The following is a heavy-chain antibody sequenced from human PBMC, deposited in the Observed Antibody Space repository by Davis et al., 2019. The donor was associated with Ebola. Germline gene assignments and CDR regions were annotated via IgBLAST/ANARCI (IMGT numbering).Heavy chain of an antibody. CDR3: ARGGSMSWYPY. J-gene: IGHJ4*02. Sequence: ASVKVSCKASGYTFTNYAIHWVRQAPGQRLEWMGWINAGNGNTKYSQKFQARVTITRDTSASTAYMELTSLTSEDTAVYFCARGGSMSWYPYWGQGTLVTVS. CDR1: GYTFTNYA. CDR2: INAGNGNT. D-gene: IGHD1-26*01. V-gene: IGHV1-3*01.